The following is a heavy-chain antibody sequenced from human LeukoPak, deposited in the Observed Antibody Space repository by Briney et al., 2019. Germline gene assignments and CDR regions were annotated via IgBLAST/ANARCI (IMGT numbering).Heavy chain of an antibody. J-gene: IGHJ4*02. Sequence: ASVKVSCKASGYTFTGYYIHWLRQAPGQGLEWMGWINPKNGDTHYAHKFQGRVTMTKDTSISTAYMELTRLTSDDTAVYYCARDGYNYGYPYLDYWGQGTLVTVSS. CDR1: GYTFTGYY. CDR2: INPKNGDT. CDR3: ARDGYNYGYPYLDY. D-gene: IGHD5-18*01. V-gene: IGHV1-2*07.